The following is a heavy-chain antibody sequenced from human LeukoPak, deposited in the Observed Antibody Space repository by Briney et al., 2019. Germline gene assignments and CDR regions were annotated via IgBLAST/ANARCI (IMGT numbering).Heavy chain of an antibody. D-gene: IGHD5-18*01. CDR2: IYSGGST. CDR3: ARGQSPSPSAMIDY. J-gene: IGHJ4*02. Sequence: GGSLRLSCAASGFTVSSNYMSWVRQAPGKGLEWVSVIYSGGSTYYADSVKGRFTISRDNSKNTLYLQMNSLRAEDTAVYYCARGQSPSPSAMIDYWGQGTLVTVSS. CDR1: GFTVSSNY. V-gene: IGHV3-53*01.